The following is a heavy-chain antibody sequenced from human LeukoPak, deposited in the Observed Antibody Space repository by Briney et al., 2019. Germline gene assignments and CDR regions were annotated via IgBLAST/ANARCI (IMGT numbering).Heavy chain of an antibody. Sequence: LRLSCAASGFTFISYAMHWVRQAPGKGLEWVAVISYDGSNKYYADSVKGRFTISRDNSKNTLYLQMNSLRAEDTAVYYCASLTVTTGYWGQGALVTVSS. V-gene: IGHV3-30-3*01. CDR2: ISYDGSNK. CDR3: ASLTVTTGY. D-gene: IGHD4-11*01. CDR1: GFTFISYA. J-gene: IGHJ4*02.